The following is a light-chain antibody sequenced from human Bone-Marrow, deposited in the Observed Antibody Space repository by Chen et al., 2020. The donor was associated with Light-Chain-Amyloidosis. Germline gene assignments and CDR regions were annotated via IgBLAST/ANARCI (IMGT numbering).Light chain of an antibody. CDR1: DLPTKY. CDR2: RDT. Sequence: SYELTQPPSVSVSPGQTARITCSGDDLPTKYAYWFQQKPGQAPVLVIHRDTVRPSGISERFSCSSSGTTSTLTISGVQAEDEADYHCQSADSSVTYEVIFGGGTKLTVL. V-gene: IGLV3-25*03. J-gene: IGLJ2*01. CDR3: QSADSSVTYEVI.